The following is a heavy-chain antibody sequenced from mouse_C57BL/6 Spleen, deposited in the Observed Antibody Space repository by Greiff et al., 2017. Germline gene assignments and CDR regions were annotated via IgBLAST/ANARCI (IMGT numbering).Heavy chain of an antibody. CDR1: GYTFTDYY. J-gene: IGHJ2*01. CDR2: INPNNGGT. CDR3: ARLAFDY. V-gene: IGHV1-26*01. Sequence: VQLQQSGPELVKPGASVKISCKASGYTFTDYYMNWVKQSHGKSLEWIGDINPNNGGTSYNQKFKGKATLTVDKSSSTAYMELRSLTSEVSAVYYCARLAFDYWGQGTTLTVSS.